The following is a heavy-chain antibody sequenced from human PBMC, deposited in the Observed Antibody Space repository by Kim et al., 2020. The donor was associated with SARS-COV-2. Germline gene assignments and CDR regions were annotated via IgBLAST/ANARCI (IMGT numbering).Heavy chain of an antibody. Sequence: SVKVSCKASGGTFSSYAISWVRQAPGQGLEWMGGIIPIFGTANYAQKFQGRVTITADESTSTAYMELSSLRSEDTAVYYCARGGDIVVVPAAMIPGDYYYYYGMDVWGQGTTVTVSS. D-gene: IGHD2-2*01. CDR3: ARGGDIVVVPAAMIPGDYYYYYGMDV. CDR2: IIPIFGTA. CDR1: GGTFSSYA. J-gene: IGHJ6*02. V-gene: IGHV1-69*13.